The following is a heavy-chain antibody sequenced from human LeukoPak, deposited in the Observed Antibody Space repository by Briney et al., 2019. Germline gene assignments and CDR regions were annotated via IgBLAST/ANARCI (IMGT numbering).Heavy chain of an antibody. V-gene: IGHV4-4*07. D-gene: IGHD1-26*01. CDR1: GGSISYFY. CDR2: IYTSGST. J-gene: IGHJ6*03. Sequence: SETLSLTCTVSGGSISYFYWSWTRQPAGKGLEWIGRIYTSGSTNYNPSLKSRVTMSVDTPKKQFSLKLSSVTAADTAVYYCARVRGSSGSYEYYHYMDVWGKGTTVTISS. CDR3: ARVRGSSGSYEYYHYMDV.